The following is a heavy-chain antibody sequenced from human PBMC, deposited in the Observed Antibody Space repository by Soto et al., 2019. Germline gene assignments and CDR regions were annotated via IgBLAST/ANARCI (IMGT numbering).Heavy chain of an antibody. J-gene: IGHJ5*01. Sequence: ASVKVSCKAFGYTFITIGISWVRQAPGQGLEWMGWISPHKGNTNYAQKFQGRVTMTTDTSTSTAYMELSSLRSEDTAVYYCARAEEDDSSSYFPLECAKCFDPWGQGTLVTVSS. CDR2: ISPHKGNT. CDR3: ARAEEDDSSSYFPLECAKCFDP. D-gene: IGHD3-22*01. CDR1: GYTFITIG. V-gene: IGHV1-18*01.